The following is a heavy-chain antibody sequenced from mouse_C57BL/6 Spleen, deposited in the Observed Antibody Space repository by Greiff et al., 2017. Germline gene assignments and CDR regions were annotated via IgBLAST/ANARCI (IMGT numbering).Heavy chain of an antibody. CDR2: IDPSDSYT. J-gene: IGHJ2*01. V-gene: IGHV1-59*01. CDR3: ARGGCYSNYRFDY. Sequence: QVQLQQPGAELVRPGTSVKLSCKASGYTFTSYWMHWVKQRPGQGLEWIGVIDPSDSYTNYNQKFKGKATLTVDTSSSTAYMQLRSLTSEDSAVYYGARGGCYSNYRFDYWGQGTTLTVSS. CDR1: GYTFTSYW. D-gene: IGHD2-5*01.